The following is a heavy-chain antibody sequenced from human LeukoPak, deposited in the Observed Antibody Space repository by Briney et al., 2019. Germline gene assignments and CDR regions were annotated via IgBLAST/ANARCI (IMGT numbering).Heavy chain of an antibody. V-gene: IGHV4-59*01. D-gene: IGHD6-13*01. J-gene: IGHJ4*02. CDR2: IYYSGST. CDR1: GGSISSYY. Sequence: SETLSLTCPVSGGSISSYYWSWIRQPPGEGLEWIGYIYYSGSTNNNPSLKSRVTISVDTSKNQFSLKLSSVTAADTAVYYCANSPYSSSWYYFDYWGQGTLVTVSS. CDR3: ANSPYSSSWYYFDY.